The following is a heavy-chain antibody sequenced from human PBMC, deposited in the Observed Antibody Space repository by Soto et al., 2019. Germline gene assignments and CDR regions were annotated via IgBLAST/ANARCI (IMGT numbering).Heavy chain of an antibody. Sequence: SETLSLTCTVSGGSISSSSYYWGWIRQPPGKGLEWIGSIYYSGSTYYNPSLKSRVTISVDTSKNQFSLKLSSVTAADTAVYYCARHLTHCINGVCLGFSTAYFDYWGQGTLVTVSS. D-gene: IGHD2-8*01. CDR2: IYYSGST. V-gene: IGHV4-39*01. J-gene: IGHJ4*02. CDR1: GGSISSSSYY. CDR3: ARHLTHCINGVCLGFSTAYFDY.